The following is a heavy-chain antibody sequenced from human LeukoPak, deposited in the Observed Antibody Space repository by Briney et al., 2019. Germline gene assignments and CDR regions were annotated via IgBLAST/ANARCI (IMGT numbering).Heavy chain of an antibody. V-gene: IGHV3-48*04. CDR1: GFTFSSYS. D-gene: IGHD3-3*01. CDR3: ARVRSTIFAPRYMDV. Sequence: TGGSLRLSCAASGFTFSSYSMNWVRQAPGKGLEWVSYISSSSSTIYYADSVKGRFTISRDNAKNSLYLQMNSLRAEDTAVYYCARVRSTIFAPRYMDVWGKGTTVTVSS. CDR2: ISSSSSTI. J-gene: IGHJ6*03.